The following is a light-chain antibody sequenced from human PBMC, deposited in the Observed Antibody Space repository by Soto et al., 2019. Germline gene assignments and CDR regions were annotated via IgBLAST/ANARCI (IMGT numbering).Light chain of an antibody. J-gene: IGKJ2*01. CDR2: DAS. CDR3: QQRSSWPPST. CDR1: QSVNSY. Sequence: EIVLTQSPATLSLSPGERATLSCRASQSVNSYLAWYQQKPGQAPRLLIYDASNRATGIPARFSGSGSGTDFTLTISSLEPEDFAVYYCQQRSSWPPSTFGQGTKLEIK. V-gene: IGKV3-11*01.